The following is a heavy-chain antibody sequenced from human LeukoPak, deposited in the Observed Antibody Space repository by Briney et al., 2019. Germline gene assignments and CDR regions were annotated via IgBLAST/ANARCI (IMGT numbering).Heavy chain of an antibody. CDR1: GFNFSSYE. CDR2: ISSSGSTI. Sequence: PGGSLRLSCAASGFNFSSYEMKWVRQAPGKGLEWVSYISSSGSTIHYADSVKGRFTISRDNAKNSLYLQMNILRAEDTAVYYCARSAAAVVYWFDPWGQGTLVTVSS. V-gene: IGHV3-48*03. D-gene: IGHD6-13*01. J-gene: IGHJ5*02. CDR3: ARSAAAVVYWFDP.